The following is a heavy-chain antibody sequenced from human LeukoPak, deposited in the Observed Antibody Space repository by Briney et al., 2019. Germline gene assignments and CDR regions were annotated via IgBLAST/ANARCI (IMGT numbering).Heavy chain of an antibody. J-gene: IGHJ6*03. CDR1: GGSFSGYY. CDR3: ARRPGGSGWSPVYYYYYYMDV. D-gene: IGHD6-19*01. V-gene: IGHV4-34*01. CDR2: INHSGST. Sequence: SSETLSLTCAVYGGSFSGYYWSWIRQPPGKGLEWIGEINHSGSTNYNPSLKSRVTISVDTSKNQFSLKLSSVTAADTAVYYCARRPGGSGWSPVYYYYYYMDVWGKGTTVTISS.